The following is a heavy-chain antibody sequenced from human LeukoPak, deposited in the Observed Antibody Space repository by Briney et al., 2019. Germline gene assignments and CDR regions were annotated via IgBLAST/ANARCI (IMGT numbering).Heavy chain of an antibody. Sequence: ASVKVSCKASGGTFSSYAISWVRQAPGQGLEWMGWISAYNGNTNYAQKLQGRVTMTTDTSTSTAYMELRSLRSDDTAVYYCASQTQWLGYLYFDYWGQGTLVTVSS. CDR3: ASQTQWLGYLYFDY. CDR1: GGTFSSYA. D-gene: IGHD6-19*01. CDR2: ISAYNGNT. J-gene: IGHJ4*02. V-gene: IGHV1-18*01.